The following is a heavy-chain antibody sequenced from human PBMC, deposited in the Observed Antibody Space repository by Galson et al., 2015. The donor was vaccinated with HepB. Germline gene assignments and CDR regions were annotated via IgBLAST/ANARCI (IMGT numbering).Heavy chain of an antibody. J-gene: IGHJ4*02. V-gene: IGHV3-23*01. CDR2: ISGSSGST. CDR1: GFTFSNYA. D-gene: IGHD3-3*01. CDR3: ATVVTALLSGPGDY. Sequence: LRLSCAASGFTFSNYAMNWVRQAPEKGLEWVSGISGSSGSTYYADSVKGRFTISRDNSKNTLYLQMNSLRAEDTAVYYCATVVTALLSGPGDYWGQGTLVTVSS.